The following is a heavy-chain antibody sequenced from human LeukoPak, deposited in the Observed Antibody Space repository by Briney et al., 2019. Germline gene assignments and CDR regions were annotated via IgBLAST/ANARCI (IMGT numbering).Heavy chain of an antibody. CDR2: VSSYNGNT. Sequence: GASVKVSCKASGYTFTSTGFCWVRQAPGQGLEWMGWVSSYNGNTNYAQKFRGRVTMTTDTSTNTAYMELRSLRSDDTAVYFCARDAHQWRNAFDFWGQGTLVTVSS. D-gene: IGHD6-19*01. CDR1: GYTFTSTG. CDR3: ARDAHQWRNAFDF. J-gene: IGHJ3*01. V-gene: IGHV1-18*01.